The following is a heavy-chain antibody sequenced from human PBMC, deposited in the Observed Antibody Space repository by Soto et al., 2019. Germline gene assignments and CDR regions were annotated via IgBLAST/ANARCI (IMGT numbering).Heavy chain of an antibody. CDR3: ARGNVVAIDY. D-gene: IGHD2-21*01. Sequence: QLQLQESGSGPVKPSQTLSLTCAVSGGSISSGGYSWSWIRQPPGKGLEWIGYIYHSGSTYYNPSLKSRVTISVDRSKNQFSLKRSSVTAADTAVYYCARGNVVAIDYWGQGTLVTVSS. CDR2: IYHSGST. V-gene: IGHV4-30-2*01. J-gene: IGHJ4*02. CDR1: GGSISSGGYS.